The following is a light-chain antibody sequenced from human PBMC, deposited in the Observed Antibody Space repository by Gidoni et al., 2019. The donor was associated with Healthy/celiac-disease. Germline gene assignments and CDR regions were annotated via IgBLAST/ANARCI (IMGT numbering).Light chain of an antibody. J-gene: IGKJ1*01. Sequence: AIRVPQSPSSVSASTGDRVTITCRASQRISSYLSWYQQKPGKAPKLLIYAASTLQSGVPSRFSGSGSGTDFTLTISCLQSEDFATYYCQQYYSYPPTFGQGTKVEIK. CDR3: QQYYSYPPT. CDR1: QRISSY. V-gene: IGKV1-8*01. CDR2: AAS.